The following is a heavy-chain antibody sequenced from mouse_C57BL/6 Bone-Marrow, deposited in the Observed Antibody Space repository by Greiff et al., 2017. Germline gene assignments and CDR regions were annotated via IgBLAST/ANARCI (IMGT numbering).Heavy chain of an antibody. V-gene: IGHV1-64*01. J-gene: IGHJ4*01. CDR3: ARWLYYYAMDY. D-gene: IGHD2-2*01. CDR1: GYTFTSYW. Sequence: QLQQPGAELVKPGASVKLSCKASGYTFTSYWMHWVKQRPGQGLEWIGMIHPNSGSTNYNEKFKSKATLTVDKSSSTAYMQLSSLTSEDSAVYYCARWLYYYAMDYWGQGTSVTVSS. CDR2: IHPNSGST.